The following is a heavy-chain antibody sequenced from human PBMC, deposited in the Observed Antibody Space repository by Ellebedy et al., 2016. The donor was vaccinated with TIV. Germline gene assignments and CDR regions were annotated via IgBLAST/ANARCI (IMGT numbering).Heavy chain of an antibody. V-gene: IGHV1-46*01. J-gene: IGHJ4*02. CDR3: AREGASAGADYFDY. CDR1: GFTFTSYY. Sequence: AASVKVSCKASGFTFTSYYIHWVRQAPGQGLEWMGRVNPGGGRTTFAPNFQGRRTMTRDTSTSEVYMEVRSLRSDDTAVYYCAREGASAGADYFDYWGQGTRVIVSS. CDR2: VNPGGGRT. D-gene: IGHD1-26*01.